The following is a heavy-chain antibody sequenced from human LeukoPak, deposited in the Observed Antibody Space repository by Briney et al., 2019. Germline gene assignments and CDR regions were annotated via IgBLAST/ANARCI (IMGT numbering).Heavy chain of an antibody. CDR2: IYPGDSDT. Sequence: GESLKISCKGSGYSFTNYWIGWVRQMPEKGLEWMGFIYPGDSDTRYSPSLQGQVTFSADKSISTAYLQWSSLKASDTAMYYCARRIEKRLESLFDPWGQGTLVTVSS. CDR3: ARRIEKRLESLFDP. J-gene: IGHJ5*02. V-gene: IGHV5-51*01. D-gene: IGHD3-3*01. CDR1: GYSFTNYW.